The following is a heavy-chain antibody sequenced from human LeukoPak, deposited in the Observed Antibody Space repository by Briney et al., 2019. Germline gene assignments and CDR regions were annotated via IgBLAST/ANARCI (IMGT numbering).Heavy chain of an antibody. J-gene: IGHJ4*02. Sequence: SETLSLTCTVSGGSISSGSYYWSWIRQPAGKGLEWIGRIYTSGSTYYNPSLKSRVTISVDTSKNQFSLKLSSVTAADTAVYYCARAGEWELRTSYFDYWGQGTLVTVSS. CDR2: IYTSGST. CDR1: GGSISSGSYY. CDR3: ARAGEWELRTSYFDY. D-gene: IGHD1-26*01. V-gene: IGHV4-61*02.